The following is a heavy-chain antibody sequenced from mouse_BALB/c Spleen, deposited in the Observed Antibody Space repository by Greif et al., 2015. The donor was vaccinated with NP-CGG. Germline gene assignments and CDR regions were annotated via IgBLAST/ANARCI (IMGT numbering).Heavy chain of an antibody. V-gene: IGHV5-9-3*01. D-gene: IGHD1-2*01. CDR3: ARQGATTAKNYAMDY. CDR1: GFTFSSYA. Sequence: EVQLQQSGGGLVKPGGSLKLSCAASGFTFSSYAMSWVRQTPEKRLEWVATISSGGSYTYYPDSVKGRFTISRDNAKDTLYLQMSSLRSEDTAMYYCARQGATTAKNYAMDYWGQGTSVTVSS. CDR2: ISSGGSYT. J-gene: IGHJ4*01.